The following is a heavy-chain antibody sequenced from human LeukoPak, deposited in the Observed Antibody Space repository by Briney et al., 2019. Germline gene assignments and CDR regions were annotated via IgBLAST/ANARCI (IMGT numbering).Heavy chain of an antibody. J-gene: IGHJ4*02. CDR1: GFTFSSSA. V-gene: IGHV3-23*01. CDR3: AKAYYGDYYDY. D-gene: IGHD3-3*01. Sequence: GGSLRLSCAASGFTFSSSAMSWVRQAPGKGLEWVSTISGSGGSTYYADSVKGRFTISRDNSKNTLYLQMNSLRAEDTAVYYCAKAYYGDYYDYWGQGTLVTVSS. CDR2: ISGSGGST.